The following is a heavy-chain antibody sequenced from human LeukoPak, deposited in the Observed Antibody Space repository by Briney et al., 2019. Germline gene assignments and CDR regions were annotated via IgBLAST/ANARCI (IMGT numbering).Heavy chain of an antibody. J-gene: IGHJ4*02. Sequence: GSLRLSCAASGFTFSSYGMHWVCQAPGKGLEWVAVISYDGSNKYYADSVKGRFTISRDNSKNTLYLQMNSLRAEDTAVYYCAKDNIAAAGGFDYWGQGTLVTVSS. CDR3: AKDNIAAAGGFDY. V-gene: IGHV3-30*18. CDR1: GFTFSSYG. CDR2: ISYDGSNK. D-gene: IGHD6-13*01.